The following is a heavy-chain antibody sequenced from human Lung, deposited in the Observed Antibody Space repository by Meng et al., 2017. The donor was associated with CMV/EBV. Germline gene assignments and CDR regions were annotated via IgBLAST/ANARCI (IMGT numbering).Heavy chain of an antibody. CDR1: GYTFTSYG. V-gene: IGHV1-18*01. Sequence: ASXXVSXKASGYTFTSYGISWVRQAPGQGLEWMGWISAYNGNTNYAQKLQGRVTMTTDTSTSTAYMELRSLRSDDTAVYYCAISPGGPYDFWSGYFNYGMDVWXQETTVTVSS. J-gene: IGHJ6*02. D-gene: IGHD3-3*01. CDR2: ISAYNGNT. CDR3: AISPGGPYDFWSGYFNYGMDV.